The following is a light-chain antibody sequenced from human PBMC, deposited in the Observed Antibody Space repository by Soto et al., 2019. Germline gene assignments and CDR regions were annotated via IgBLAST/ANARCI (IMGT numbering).Light chain of an antibody. V-gene: IGKV3-20*01. J-gene: IGKJ1*01. CDR3: QLRRT. Sequence: EIVLTQSPGTLSLSPGERVTLSCRASQSVSSSYLAWYQQKPGQAPRLLIYGASSRATVIPDRFSGTGSGTDFTLTISRLEPEDFAVYYCQLRRTFGQGTKVEIK. CDR1: QSVSSSY. CDR2: GAS.